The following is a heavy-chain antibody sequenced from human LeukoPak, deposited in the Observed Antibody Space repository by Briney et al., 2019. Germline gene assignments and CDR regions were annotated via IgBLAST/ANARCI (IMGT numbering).Heavy chain of an antibody. D-gene: IGHD4-23*01. CDR1: GYTFTGYY. CDR2: INPNSGGT. V-gene: IGHV1-2*02. J-gene: IGHJ3*02. CDR3: ARDHVDGGKYRAFDI. Sequence: GASVKVSCKASGYTFTGYYMRWVRQAPGQGLEWMGWINPNSGGTNYAQKFQGRVIMTRDTSISTAYMELSRLRSDDTAVYYCARDHVDGGKYRAFDIWGQGTMVTVSS.